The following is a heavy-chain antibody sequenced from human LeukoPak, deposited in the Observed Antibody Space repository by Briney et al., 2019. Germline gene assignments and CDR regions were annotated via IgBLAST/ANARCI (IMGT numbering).Heavy chain of an antibody. D-gene: IGHD6-13*01. CDR1: GFTFSNAW. J-gene: IGHJ3*02. CDR3: TTDSSSWYPDFDI. Sequence: PGGSLRLSSAASGFTFSNAWMSWVRQAPGKGLEWVGRIKSKTDGGTTDYAAPVKGRFTISRDDSKNTLYLQMNSLKTEDTAVYYCTTDSSSWYPDFDIGGQGTMVTVSS. V-gene: IGHV3-15*01. CDR2: IKSKTDGGTT.